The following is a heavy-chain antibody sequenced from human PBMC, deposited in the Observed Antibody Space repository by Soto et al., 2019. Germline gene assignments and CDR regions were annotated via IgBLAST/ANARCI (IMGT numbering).Heavy chain of an antibody. CDR2: IYHSGST. CDR3: QPRRPLPTAGNGQHYYYRIDV. J-gene: IGHJ6*01. Sequence: SETLSLTCVVSGGSLSSYYWSWIRQPPGKGLEWIGYIYHSGSTYYNPSLKSRVTISVDRSKNQFSLKLSSLTAADTAVYSGQPRRPLPTAGNGQHYYYRIDVWRQGTTVIVCS. CDR1: GGSLSSYY. D-gene: IGHD1-26*01. V-gene: IGHV4-30-2*01.